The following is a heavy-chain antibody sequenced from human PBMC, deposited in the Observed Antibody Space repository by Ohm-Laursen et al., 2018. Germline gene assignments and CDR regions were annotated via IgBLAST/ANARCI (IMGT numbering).Heavy chain of an antibody. J-gene: IGHJ3*02. Sequence: SLRLSCAASGFTFTNYAMNWVRQAPGKGLEWVGRIKRKADGETTDYAAPVKDRLTIPRDDSKTTLYLQMNSLKTEDTAVYYCATGLPADDAFNIWGQGTVVTVSS. CDR1: GFTFTNYA. CDR2: IKRKADGETT. CDR3: ATGLPADDAFNI. V-gene: IGHV3-15*01.